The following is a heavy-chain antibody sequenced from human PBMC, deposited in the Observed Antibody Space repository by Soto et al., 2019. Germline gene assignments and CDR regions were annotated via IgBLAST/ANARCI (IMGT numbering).Heavy chain of an antibody. J-gene: IGHJ4*02. CDR2: IYSGGST. CDR1: GLTVSSNY. Sequence: GGSLRLSCAASGLTVSSNYMSWVRQAPGKGLEWVSVIYSGGSTHYAESVKGRFTISRDNSKNTVYLQMNTLRAEDTAVYYCARLREAAAVDYWGQGTLVTVSS. CDR3: ARLREAAAVDY. D-gene: IGHD2-15*01. V-gene: IGHV3-53*01.